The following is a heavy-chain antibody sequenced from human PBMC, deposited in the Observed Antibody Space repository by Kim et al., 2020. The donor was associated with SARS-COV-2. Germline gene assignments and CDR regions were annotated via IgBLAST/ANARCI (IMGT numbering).Heavy chain of an antibody. J-gene: IGHJ4*02. CDR2: FTAYFGRT. CDR3: AREAKGGEGVDS. Sequence: ASVKVSCKTSGYKFSYNGIGWVRQAPGQGLEWMGWFTAYFGRTVYAENFQGRLTMTTETSTSTAYMELRSLTSDDTDIYYCAREAKGGEGVDSWGQGSMV. V-gene: IGHV1-18*01. D-gene: IGHD1-26*01. CDR1: GYKFSYNG.